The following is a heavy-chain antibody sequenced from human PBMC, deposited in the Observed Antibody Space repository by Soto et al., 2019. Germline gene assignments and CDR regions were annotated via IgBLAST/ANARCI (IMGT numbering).Heavy chain of an antibody. CDR1: GFSLSTSGVG. J-gene: IGHJ1*01. D-gene: IGHD6-13*01. CDR3: AHSGDVIAAAGTPKSDQSSYTRQQYFQH. V-gene: IGHV2-5*02. CDR2: IYWDDDK. Sequence: SGPTLVNPTQTLTLTCTFSGFSLSTSGVGVGWIRQPPGKALEWLALIYWDDDKRYSPSLKSRLTITKDTSKNQVVLTMTNMDPVDTATYYCAHSGDVIAAAGTPKSDQSSYTRQQYFQHWGQGTLVTVSS.